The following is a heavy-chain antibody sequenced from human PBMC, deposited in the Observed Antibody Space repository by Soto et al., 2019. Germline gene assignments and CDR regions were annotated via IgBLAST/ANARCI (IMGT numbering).Heavy chain of an antibody. J-gene: IGHJ6*02. CDR3: AHSRSLYREGDYYGMDV. D-gene: IGHD6-13*01. V-gene: IGHV2-5*02. CDR1: GFSLSTSGVG. CDR2: IYWDDDK. Sequence: QITLKESGPTLVKPTQTLTLTCTFSGFSLSTSGVGVGWIRQPPGKALEWLALIYWDDDKRYSPSLKSRLTITKDTSKNQVVLTMTNMDPVDTATDYCAHSRSLYREGDYYGMDVWGQGTTVTVSS.